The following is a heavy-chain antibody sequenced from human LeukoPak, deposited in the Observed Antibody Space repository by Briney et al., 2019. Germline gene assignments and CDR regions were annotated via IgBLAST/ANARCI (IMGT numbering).Heavy chain of an antibody. D-gene: IGHD1-26*01. CDR2: INPDGSDT. CDR1: GFTFSSYW. V-gene: IGHV3-74*01. Sequence: GGSLRLSCAASGFTFSSYWMHWVRQAPGKGLVWVSRINPDGSDTTYADSVRGRFTVSRDNAKNSLYLQMNSLRAEDTAVYYCAAGIVGAVRDYWGQGTLVTVSS. J-gene: IGHJ4*02. CDR3: AAGIVGAVRDY.